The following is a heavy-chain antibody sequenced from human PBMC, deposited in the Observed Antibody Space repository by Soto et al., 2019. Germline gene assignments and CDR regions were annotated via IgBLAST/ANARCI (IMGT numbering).Heavy chain of an antibody. Sequence: QVQLVQSGAEVKKPGSSMKVSCKASGGTFSSYAITWVRQAPGQGLEWMGGIIPIFGTANYAQKFQGRVTITADESTSTAYMELSSLSSEDTAVYYCARDRGPSSGYYPYWFDPWGQGTLVTVSS. V-gene: IGHV1-69*12. CDR2: IIPIFGTA. D-gene: IGHD3-22*01. CDR1: GGTFSSYA. J-gene: IGHJ5*02. CDR3: ARDRGPSSGYYPYWFDP.